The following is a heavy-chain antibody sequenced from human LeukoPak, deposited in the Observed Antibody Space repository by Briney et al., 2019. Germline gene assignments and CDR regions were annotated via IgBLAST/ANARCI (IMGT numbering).Heavy chain of an antibody. CDR1: GFTFSSYG. J-gene: IGHJ4*02. CDR2: ISSDGSNK. CDR3: AKGYNWNDAY. D-gene: IGHD1-1*01. V-gene: IGHV3-30*18. Sequence: GGSLRLSCAASGFTFSSYGMHWVRQAPGKGLEWVAVISSDGSNKHYADSVKGRFTISRDNSKSTLYLQMSSLRGEDTAVYYCAKGYNWNDAYWGRGTLVTVSS.